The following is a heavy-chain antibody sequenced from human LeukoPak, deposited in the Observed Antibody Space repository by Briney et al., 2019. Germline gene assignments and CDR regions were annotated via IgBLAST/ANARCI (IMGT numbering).Heavy chain of an antibody. CDR2: IYNGGST. CDR3: ARDMIYCSGGSCYPIYYYYYGRDV. Sequence: GGALTLSCAGSGFTVRSNYMSWLRQPPGKGLAWVGVIYNGGSTYYADSVKGRFTICRDNSKNTLYLQMNSLRAEDTAVYYCARDMIYCSGGSCYPIYYYYYGRDVCGQGTTVTVSS. D-gene: IGHD2-15*01. CDR1: GFTVRSNY. V-gene: IGHV3-66*01. J-gene: IGHJ6*01.